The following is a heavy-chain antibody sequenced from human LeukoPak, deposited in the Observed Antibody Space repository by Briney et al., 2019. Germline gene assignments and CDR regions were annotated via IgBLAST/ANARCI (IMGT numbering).Heavy chain of an antibody. V-gene: IGHV4-59*01. CDR3: ARGLYSSGWSDY. CDR2: IYYSGST. J-gene: IGHJ4*02. Sequence: PSETLSLTCTVSGGSISSYYWSWIRQPPGKGLEWIGYIYYSGSTNYNPSLKSRATISVDTSKNQFSLKLSSVTAADTAVYYCARGLYSSGWSDYWGQGTLVTVSS. D-gene: IGHD6-19*01. CDR1: GGSISSYY.